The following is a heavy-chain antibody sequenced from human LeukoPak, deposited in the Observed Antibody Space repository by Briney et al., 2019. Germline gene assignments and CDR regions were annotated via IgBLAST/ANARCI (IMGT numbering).Heavy chain of an antibody. CDR1: GGSISSGGYY. CDR2: IYYSGST. D-gene: IGHD3-16*01. Sequence: SETLSLTCTVSGGSISSGGYYWSWIRQHPGKGLEWIGYIYYSGSTYYNPSLKSRVTISVDTSKNQFSLKLSSVTAADTAVYYCARAPRGEAPYYFDYWGQGTLVTASS. V-gene: IGHV4-31*03. J-gene: IGHJ4*02. CDR3: ARAPRGEAPYYFDY.